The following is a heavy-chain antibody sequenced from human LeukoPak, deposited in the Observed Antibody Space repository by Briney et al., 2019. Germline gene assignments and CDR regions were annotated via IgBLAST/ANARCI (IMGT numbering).Heavy chain of an antibody. CDR1: GFTFSSYW. CDR2: ISGSGGST. V-gene: IGHV3-23*01. CDR3: AKDSGYCSSTSCPAYYYYYGMDV. Sequence: GGSLRLSCAASGFTFSSYWMHWVRQAPGKGLEWVSAISGSGGSTYYADSVKGRFTISRDNSKNTLYLQMNSLRAEDTAVYYCAKDSGYCSSTSCPAYYYYYGMDVWGQGTTVTVSS. J-gene: IGHJ6*02. D-gene: IGHD2-2*01.